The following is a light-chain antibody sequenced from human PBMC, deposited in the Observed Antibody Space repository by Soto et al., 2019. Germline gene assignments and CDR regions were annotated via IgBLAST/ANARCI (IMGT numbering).Light chain of an antibody. Sequence: DIQMTQSPSTLSVSVGDRVTITCRASQTISRCLAWYQQKPGKAPKLLIYKASTLKSGVPSRFSGSGSGTDFTLTISSLQPEDFATYYCLQDYNYPWTFGQGTKVDI. V-gene: IGKV1-5*03. CDR3: LQDYNYPWT. CDR2: KAS. CDR1: QTISRC. J-gene: IGKJ1*01.